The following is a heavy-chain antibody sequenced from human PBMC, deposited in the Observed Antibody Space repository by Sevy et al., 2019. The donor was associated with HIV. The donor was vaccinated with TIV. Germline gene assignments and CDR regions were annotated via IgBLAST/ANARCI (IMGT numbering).Heavy chain of an antibody. CDR3: ARDHDYGDYYFDY. CDR1: GFTVSSNY. Sequence: GGSLRLSCAASGFTVSSNYMSWVRQAPGKGLGWVSVIYSGGSTYYADSVKGRFTISRDNSKNTLYLQMNSLRAEDTAVYYCARDHDYGDYYFDYWGQGTLVTVSS. D-gene: IGHD4-17*01. CDR2: IYSGGST. J-gene: IGHJ4*02. V-gene: IGHV3-53*01.